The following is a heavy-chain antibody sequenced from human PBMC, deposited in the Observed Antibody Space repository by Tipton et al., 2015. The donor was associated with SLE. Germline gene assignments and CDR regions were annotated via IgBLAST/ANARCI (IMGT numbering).Heavy chain of an antibody. Sequence: LRLSCTVSGGSISSYYWSWIRQPPGKGLEWIGYIYYSGSTYYNPSLKSRVTISVDTSKNQFSLKLNSVTAADTAVYFCARLRYYYDTSGFYFDYWGQGTLVTVSS. D-gene: IGHD3-22*01. J-gene: IGHJ4*02. CDR2: IYYSGST. CDR1: GGSISSYY. V-gene: IGHV4-59*04. CDR3: ARLRYYYDTSGFYFDY.